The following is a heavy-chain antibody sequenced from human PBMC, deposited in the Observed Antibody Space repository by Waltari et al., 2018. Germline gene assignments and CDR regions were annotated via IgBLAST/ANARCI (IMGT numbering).Heavy chain of an antibody. V-gene: IGHV4-4*02. CDR1: GASISSRNW. J-gene: IGHJ4*02. Sequence: QVQLQESGPGLVKPSGTLSLTCAVPGASISSRNWWSWVRQPPGKGLEWIGEIYHSGSTNYNPSLKSRVTISVDKSKNQFSLKLSSVTAADTAVYYCARGRIMITFGGVIGFDYWGQGTLVTVSS. CDR2: IYHSGST. CDR3: ARGRIMITFGGVIGFDY. D-gene: IGHD3-16*02.